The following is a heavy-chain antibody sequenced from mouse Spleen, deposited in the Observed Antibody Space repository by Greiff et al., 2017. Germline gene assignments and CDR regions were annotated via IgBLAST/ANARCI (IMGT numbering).Heavy chain of an antibody. Sequence: DVKLVESGGGLVKPGGSLKLSCAASGFTFSSYAMSWVRQTPEKRLEWVATISDGGSYTYYPDNVKGRFTISRDNAKNNLYLQMSHLKSEDTAMYYCARDRDSSPWFAYWGQGTLVTVSA. CDR3: ARDRDSSPWFAY. J-gene: IGHJ3*01. CDR2: ISDGGSYT. V-gene: IGHV5-4*01. CDR1: GFTFSSYA. D-gene: IGHD1-1*01.